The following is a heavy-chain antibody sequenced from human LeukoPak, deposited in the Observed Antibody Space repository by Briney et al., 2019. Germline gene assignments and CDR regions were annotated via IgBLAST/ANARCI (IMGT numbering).Heavy chain of an antibody. CDR1: GGTFSSYV. CDR3: ARSATPAAVKYYYNYYMDV. V-gene: IGHV1-69*05. Sequence: WASVKVSCKASGGTFSSYVISWVRQAPGQGLEWMGGIIPIFGTANYAQKFQGRVTITTDESTSTAYMELSSLRSEDTAVYYCARSATPAAVKYYYNYYMDVWGKGTTVTVSS. CDR2: IIPIFGTA. D-gene: IGHD2-2*01. J-gene: IGHJ6*03.